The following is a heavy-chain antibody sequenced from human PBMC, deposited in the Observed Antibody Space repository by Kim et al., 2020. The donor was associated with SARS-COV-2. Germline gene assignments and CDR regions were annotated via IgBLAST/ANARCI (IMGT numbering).Heavy chain of an antibody. CDR2: T. Sequence: TYYADSVKGRFTISRDNSKNTRYLQMNSLRAEDTAVYYCARGSYGGGWFDPWGQGTLVTVSS. V-gene: IGHV3-53*01. J-gene: IGHJ5*02. D-gene: IGHD4-17*01. CDR3: ARGSYGGGWFDP.